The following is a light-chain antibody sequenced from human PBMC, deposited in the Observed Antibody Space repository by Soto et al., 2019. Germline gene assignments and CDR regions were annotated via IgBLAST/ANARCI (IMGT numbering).Light chain of an antibody. J-gene: IGLJ1*01. Sequence: QSVLTQPPSLSGAPGQTVTISCTGTRSNIGANYDVHWYQQRPGVAPKTRIFGNNNRPSGVPDRFSGSKSGTSASLAITGLQAEDEGDYYCQSFDRGPSGVYVFGTGTKVTVL. CDR3: QSFDRGPSGVYV. CDR2: GNN. CDR1: RSNIGANYD. V-gene: IGLV1-40*01.